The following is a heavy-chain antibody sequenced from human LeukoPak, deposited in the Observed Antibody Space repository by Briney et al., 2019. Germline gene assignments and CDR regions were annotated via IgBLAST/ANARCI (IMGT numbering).Heavy chain of an antibody. CDR1: GFTFSSYA. V-gene: IGHV3-23*01. Sequence: GGSLGLSCAASGFTFSSYAMSWVRQAPGKGLEWVSAISGSGGSTYYADSVKGRFTISRDNPKNTLYLQMNSLRAEDTAVYYCAKDRRYCSSTSCCRDFDYWGQGTLVTVSS. J-gene: IGHJ4*02. CDR2: ISGSGGST. D-gene: IGHD2-2*01. CDR3: AKDRRYCSSTSCCRDFDY.